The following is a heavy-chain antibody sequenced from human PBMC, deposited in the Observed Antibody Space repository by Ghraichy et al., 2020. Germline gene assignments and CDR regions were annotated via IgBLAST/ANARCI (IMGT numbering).Heavy chain of an antibody. CDR3: ARDMVVGATKYAFDI. CDR2: IYYSGST. CDR1: GGSISSYY. J-gene: IGHJ3*02. V-gene: IGHV4-59*01. D-gene: IGHD1-26*01. Sequence: LSLTCTVSGGSISSYYWSWIRQPPGKGLEWIGYIYYSGSTNYNPSLKSRLTISVDTSKNQFSLKLSSVTAADTAVYYCARDMVVGATKYAFDIWGQGTMVTVSS.